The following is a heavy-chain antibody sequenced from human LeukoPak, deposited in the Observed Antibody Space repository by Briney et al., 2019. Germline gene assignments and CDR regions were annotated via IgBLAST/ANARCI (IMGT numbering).Heavy chain of an antibody. J-gene: IGHJ4*02. CDR3: ASDPGQLYGDYGFDY. V-gene: IGHV3-48*03. D-gene: IGHD4-17*01. CDR2: ISSSGSTI. Sequence: GGSLRLSCAASGFTFSSYEMNWVRQAPGKGLEWVSYISSSGSTIYYADSVKGRFTISRDNAKNSLYLQMNSLRAEDTAVYYCASDPGQLYGDYGFDYWGQGTLVTASS. CDR1: GFTFSSYE.